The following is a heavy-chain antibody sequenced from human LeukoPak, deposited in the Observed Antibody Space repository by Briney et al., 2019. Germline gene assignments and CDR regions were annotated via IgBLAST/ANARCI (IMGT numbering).Heavy chain of an antibody. Sequence: SETLSLTCTVSGGSISGGGYYWSWIRQHPGKGLEWIGYIYYSGSTYYNPSLKSRVTISVDTSKNQFSLKLSSVTAADTAVYYCALSNPTVRAFDIWGQGTMVTVSS. D-gene: IGHD4-11*01. CDR2: IYYSGST. V-gene: IGHV4-31*03. CDR3: ALSNPTVRAFDI. J-gene: IGHJ3*02. CDR1: GGSISGGGYY.